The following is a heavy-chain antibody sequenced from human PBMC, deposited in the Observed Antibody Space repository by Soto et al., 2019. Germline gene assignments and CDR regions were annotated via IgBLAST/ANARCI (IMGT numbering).Heavy chain of an antibody. J-gene: IGHJ6*02. Sequence: SVKVSCKASGYTFTSYYMHWVRQAPGQGLEWMGGIIPISDTTNYAQKFQGRVTITADESTSTAYMELSSLRSEDTAVYYCARSQGSSTSLEIYYYYYYGMDVWGQGTTVTVSS. CDR1: GYTFTSYY. D-gene: IGHD2-2*01. V-gene: IGHV1-69*13. CDR3: ARSQGSSTSLEIYYYYYYGMDV. CDR2: IIPISDTT.